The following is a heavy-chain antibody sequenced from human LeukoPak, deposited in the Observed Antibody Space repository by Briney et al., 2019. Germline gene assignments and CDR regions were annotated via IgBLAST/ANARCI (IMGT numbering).Heavy chain of an antibody. CDR2: MRHDGSNE. CDR3: AKDRTVVVAAYGGWFDP. D-gene: IGHD2-15*01. J-gene: IGHJ5*02. Sequence: PGGSLRLSCAASGITFSTSGMYWVRQAPGRGLEWVAFMRHDGSNEKYADSVKGRFTISRDNSKNTLYLQMNSLIVEDTAVYYCAKDRTVVVAAYGGWFDPWGQGTLVTVSS. CDR1: GITFSTSG. V-gene: IGHV3-30*02.